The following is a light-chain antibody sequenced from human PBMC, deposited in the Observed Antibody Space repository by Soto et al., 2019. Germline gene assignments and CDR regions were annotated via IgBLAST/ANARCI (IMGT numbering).Light chain of an antibody. CDR3: QQRSNWPPRT. CDR2: DAA. J-gene: IGKJ4*01. V-gene: IGKV3-11*01. CDR1: QSVSSY. Sequence: EIVLTQSPATLSLSPGERATLSCRASQSVSSYLAWYQQKPGQAPRLLIYDAANRATGIPARFSGGGSGTDFTLTISSREHEDFAVYYCQQRSNWPPRTFGGGTKVEIK.